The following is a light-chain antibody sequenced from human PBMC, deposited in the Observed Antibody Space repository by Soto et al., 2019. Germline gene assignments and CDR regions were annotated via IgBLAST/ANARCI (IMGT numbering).Light chain of an antibody. Sequence: ENVLTQSPATVSLSPGDRDTLPCRASQSVSSNKLAWYQQKPGQAPRLLIYAASSRATGIPDMFSGSGSGTDFAVTINRMEPEDCAGYYCPDYGTSWTCGQGTKVEIK. CDR3: PDYGTSWT. CDR2: AAS. J-gene: IGKJ1*01. CDR1: QSVSSNK. V-gene: IGKV3-20*01.